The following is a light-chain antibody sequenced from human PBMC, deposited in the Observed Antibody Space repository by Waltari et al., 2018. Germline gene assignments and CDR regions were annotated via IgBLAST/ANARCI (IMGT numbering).Light chain of an antibody. CDR2: DVS. J-gene: IGLJ2*01. CDR1: SSDIGGYNY. CDR3: SSYMDSSTLEL. Sequence: HSALTQPASVSGSPGQSITIPCTGTSSDIGGYNYVPCYQQVPGKAPKLMIYDVSNRPSGVSSRFSGSKSGNTASLTISGLQAEDEADYFCSSYMDSSTLELFGGGTSLTVL. V-gene: IGLV2-14*03.